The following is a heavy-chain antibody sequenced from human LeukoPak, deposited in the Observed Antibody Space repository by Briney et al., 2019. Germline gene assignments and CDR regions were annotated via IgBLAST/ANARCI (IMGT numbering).Heavy chain of an antibody. CDR3: ARASSGWPYYFDY. CDR2: IYYSGST. CDR1: GVSISSSSYY. D-gene: IGHD6-19*01. J-gene: IGHJ4*02. V-gene: IGHV4-39*07. Sequence: PSETLSLTCTVSGVSISSSSYYWGWIRQPPGKGLEWIGSIYYSGSTYYNPSLKSRITISVDTSKNQFSLKLSSVTAADTAVYYCARASSGWPYYFDYWGQGTLVTVSS.